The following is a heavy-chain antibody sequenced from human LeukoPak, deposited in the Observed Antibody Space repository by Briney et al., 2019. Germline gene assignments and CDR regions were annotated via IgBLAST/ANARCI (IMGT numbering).Heavy chain of an antibody. Sequence: GGSLRLSCAASGFTFSSYAMHWVRQAPGKGLEWVAVISYDGSNKYYADSVKGRFTISRDNSKNTLYLQMSSLRAEDTAVYYCARVKGLSAAGTLSYWGQGTLVTVSS. J-gene: IGHJ4*02. V-gene: IGHV3-30-3*01. CDR2: ISYDGSNK. CDR3: ARVKGLSAAGTLSY. CDR1: GFTFSSYA. D-gene: IGHD6-13*01.